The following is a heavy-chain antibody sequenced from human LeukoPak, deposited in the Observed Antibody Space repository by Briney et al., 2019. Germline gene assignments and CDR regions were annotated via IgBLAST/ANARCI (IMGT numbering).Heavy chain of an antibody. Sequence: PGGTLRLSCAASGFTFRDYGMSWVRQAPGKGLEWVSALTGSGGTTYYADSVKGRFTISRDNSKNTLYLQMDSLKTEDTAVYYCTGNYYGSGSYADFDYWGQGTLVTVSS. D-gene: IGHD3-10*01. J-gene: IGHJ4*02. CDR3: TGNYYGSGSYADFDY. CDR2: LTGSGGTT. V-gene: IGHV3-23*01. CDR1: GFTFRDYG.